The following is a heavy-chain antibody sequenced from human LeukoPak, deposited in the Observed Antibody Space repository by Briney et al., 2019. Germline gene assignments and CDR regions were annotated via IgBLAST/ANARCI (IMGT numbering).Heavy chain of an antibody. J-gene: IGHJ4*02. CDR2: ISAYNGNT. D-gene: IGHD2-15*01. CDR1: GGTFSSYA. V-gene: IGHV1-18*01. Sequence: GASVKVSCKASGGTFSSYAISWVRQAPGQGLEWMGWISAYNGNTNYAQKLQGRVTMTTDTSTSTAYMELRSLRSDDTAVYYCARDRNRYCSGGSCYSGFYWGQGTLVTVSS. CDR3: ARDRNRYCSGGSCYSGFY.